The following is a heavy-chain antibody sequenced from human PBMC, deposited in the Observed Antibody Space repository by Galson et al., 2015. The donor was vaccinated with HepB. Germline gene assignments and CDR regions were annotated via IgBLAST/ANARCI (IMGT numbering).Heavy chain of an antibody. Sequence: SLRLSCAASGFTVSSNYMSWVRQAPGKGLEWVSVIYSGGSTYYADSVKGRFTISRDNSKNTLYLQVNSLRAEDTAVYYCARGDSYDPSSFDYWGQGTLVTVSS. CDR3: ARGDSYDPSSFDY. CDR2: IYSGGST. CDR1: GFTVSSNY. V-gene: IGHV3-53*01. J-gene: IGHJ4*02. D-gene: IGHD2-21*01.